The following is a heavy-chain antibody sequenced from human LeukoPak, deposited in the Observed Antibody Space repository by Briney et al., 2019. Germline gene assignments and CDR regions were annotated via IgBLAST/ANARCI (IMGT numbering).Heavy chain of an antibody. Sequence: GGSLRLSCAASGFTFSSYWMSWVRQAPGKGLEWVANIKQDGSEKYYVDSVKGRSTISRDNAKNSLYLQMNSLRAEDTAVYYCAREGIAAAGSVYFDYWGQGTLVTVSS. J-gene: IGHJ4*02. CDR1: GFTFSSYW. D-gene: IGHD6-13*01. CDR2: IKQDGSEK. CDR3: AREGIAAAGSVYFDY. V-gene: IGHV3-7*01.